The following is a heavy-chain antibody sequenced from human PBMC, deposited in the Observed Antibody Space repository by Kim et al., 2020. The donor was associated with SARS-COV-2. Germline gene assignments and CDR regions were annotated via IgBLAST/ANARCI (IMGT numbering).Heavy chain of an antibody. CDR1: GFTFSSYA. CDR3: TKMDTAMVADAFDI. V-gene: IGHV3-64D*06. D-gene: IGHD5-18*01. J-gene: IGHJ3*02. Sequence: GGSLRLSCSASGFTFSSYAMHWVRQAPGKGLEYVSAISSNGGSTYYADSVKGRFTISRDNSKNTLYLQMSSLRAEDTAVYYCTKMDTAMVADAFDIWGQGTMGTVSS. CDR2: ISSNGGST.